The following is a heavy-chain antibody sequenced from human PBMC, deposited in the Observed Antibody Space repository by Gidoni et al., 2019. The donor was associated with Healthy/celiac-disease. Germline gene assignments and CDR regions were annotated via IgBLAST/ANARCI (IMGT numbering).Heavy chain of an antibody. V-gene: IGHV3-30-3*01. D-gene: IGHD1-20*01. CDR2: RTYDGSNK. CDR1: GFTFSSYA. Sequence: QVQLVESGGGVVQPGRSLRLSRAASGFTFSSYAMRWVRQAPGKGLEWVAVRTYDGSNKYYADAVKGRFTISRDNSKNTLYLQMNSLRAEDTAVYYCARDRSRRVTGNNPAGYYGMDVWGQGTTVTVSS. CDR3: ARDRSRRVTGNNPAGYYGMDV. J-gene: IGHJ6*02.